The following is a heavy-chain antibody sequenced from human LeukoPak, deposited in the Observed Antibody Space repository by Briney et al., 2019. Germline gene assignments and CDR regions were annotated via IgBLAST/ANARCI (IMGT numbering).Heavy chain of an antibody. Sequence: GGSLRLSCAASGFTFSSYWMHWVRQAPGKGLVWVSSINSDGSSTSYADSVKGRFTISRDNAKNTLYLQMNSLRAEDTAVYYCARALITTLDYWGQGTLVTVSS. CDR2: INSDGSST. D-gene: IGHD3-3*01. CDR1: GFTFSSYW. CDR3: ARALITTLDY. V-gene: IGHV3-74*01. J-gene: IGHJ4*02.